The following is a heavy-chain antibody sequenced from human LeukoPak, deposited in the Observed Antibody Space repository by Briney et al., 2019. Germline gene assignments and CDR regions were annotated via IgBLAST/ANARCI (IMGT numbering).Heavy chain of an antibody. CDR2: INHSGST. D-gene: IGHD3-10*01. CDR3: ARGHCWEYGSGSYYFFDY. V-gene: IGHV4-34*01. J-gene: IGHJ4*02. Sequence: PSETLSLTCAVYGGSFSGQYWSWIRQPPGKGLEWIGEINHSGSTNYNPSLKSRVTISVDTSKNQFSLKLSSVTAADTAVYYCARGHCWEYGSGSYYFFDYWGQGTLVTVSS. CDR1: GGSFSGQY.